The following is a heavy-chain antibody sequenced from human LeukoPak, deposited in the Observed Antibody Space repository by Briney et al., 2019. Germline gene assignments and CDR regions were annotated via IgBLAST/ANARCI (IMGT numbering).Heavy chain of an antibody. CDR1: GFTFSSYA. J-gene: IGHJ6*03. CDR2: ISGSGGST. D-gene: IGHD6-6*01. Sequence: PGGSLRLSCAASGFTFSSYAMSWVRQAPGKGLEWVSAISGSGGSTYYADSVKGRFTISRDNSKNTLYLQMNSLRAEDTAVYYCATSSSPRRGHQYYYYYMDVWGKGTTVTVSS. V-gene: IGHV3-23*01. CDR3: ATSSSPRRGHQYYYYYMDV.